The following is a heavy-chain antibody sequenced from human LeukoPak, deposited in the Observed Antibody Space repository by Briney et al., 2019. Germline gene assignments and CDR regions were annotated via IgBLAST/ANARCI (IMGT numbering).Heavy chain of an antibody. CDR2: IFYSGNT. D-gene: IGHD6-19*01. V-gene: IGHV4-39*01. J-gene: IGHJ4*02. Sequence: ETLPLTCTVSSGSISDSNYYWGWIRQPPGKGLEWIGSIFYSGNTNHNPSLESRVTISVDTSKNQFSLRLSSVTAADTAVYYCARQIQWLVNFDSWGQGTLVTVSS. CDR3: ARQIQWLVNFDS. CDR1: SGSISDSNYY.